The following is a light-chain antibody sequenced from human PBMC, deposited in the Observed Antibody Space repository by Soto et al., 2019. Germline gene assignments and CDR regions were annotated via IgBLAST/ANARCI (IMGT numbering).Light chain of an antibody. CDR2: LNSDGSH. Sequence: QLVLTQSPSASASLGASVKLTCTLSSGHSSYAIAWHQQQPEKGPRYLMKLNSDGSHSKGDGIPDRFSGSSSGAERYLTISSLQSEDEADYYCQTWGTGGTGIHVFGGGTKVTVL. CDR1: SGHSSYA. CDR3: QTWGTGGTGIHV. J-gene: IGLJ3*02. V-gene: IGLV4-69*02.